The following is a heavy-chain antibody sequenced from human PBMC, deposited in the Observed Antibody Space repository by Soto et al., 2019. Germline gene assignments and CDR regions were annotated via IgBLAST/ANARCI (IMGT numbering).Heavy chain of an antibody. D-gene: IGHD3-9*01. J-gene: IGHJ4*02. CDR1: GGSTSIGTDY. Sequence: SETLSLTCTVSGGSTSIGTDYWGWIRRAPGKGLEWIGFISYSGTTHYSASLRSRVSISVDTSKNQFSLDLSSVTAADTAVYYFVTLGIAVTGLDLFCYCGQGTLVTGSS. CDR3: VTLGIAVTGLDLFCY. CDR2: ISYSGTT. V-gene: IGHV4-30-4*08.